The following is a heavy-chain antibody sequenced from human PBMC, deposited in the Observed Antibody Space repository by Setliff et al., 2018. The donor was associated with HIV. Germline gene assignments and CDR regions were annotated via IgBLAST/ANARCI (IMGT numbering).Heavy chain of an antibody. CDR2: IYHSGSA. D-gene: IGHD6-13*01. Sequence: PSETLSLTCVVYAGSFSGYSWTWIRQPPGKGLEWIGEIYHSGSANRNPSLMGRVTMSVDTAKNQFSLELSSVTAADTAVYYCARTTFSSSWYPFDGFDVWGQGTMVTVSS. CDR3: ARTTFSSSWYPFDGFDV. V-gene: IGHV4-34*10. CDR1: AGSFSGYS. J-gene: IGHJ3*01.